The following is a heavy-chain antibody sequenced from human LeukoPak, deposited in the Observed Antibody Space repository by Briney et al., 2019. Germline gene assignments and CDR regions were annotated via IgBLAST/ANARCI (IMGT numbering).Heavy chain of an antibody. CDR1: GGSISSYY. CDR2: IHYSGNT. J-gene: IGHJ2*01. D-gene: IGHD2-21*02. CDR3: ARSGGWVTAYWYFEI. V-gene: IGHV4-59*12. Sequence: SETLSLTCTVSGGSISSYYWSWIRQPPGKGLEWIGYIHYSGNTNYNPSLKSRVSTSVDTSKNRFSLKLSSVTAADTAVYYCARSGGWVTAYWYFEIWGRGTLVTVSS.